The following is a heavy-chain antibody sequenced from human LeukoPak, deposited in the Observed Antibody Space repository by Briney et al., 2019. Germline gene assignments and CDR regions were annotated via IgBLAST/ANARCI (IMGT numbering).Heavy chain of an antibody. Sequence: SETLSLTCTVSGGSIDSGNYYWGWIRQPPGRRLEWIGSIYYSGSTYYNPSLKSRVIISVDTSKNQFSLRLSSVTGADTAVYYCAGERGEEYSSGWYKRNYFDNWGQGIRVTVSS. J-gene: IGHJ4*02. CDR1: GGSIDSGNYY. CDR3: AGERGEEYSSGWYKRNYFDN. CDR2: IYYSGST. D-gene: IGHD6-19*01. V-gene: IGHV4-39*07.